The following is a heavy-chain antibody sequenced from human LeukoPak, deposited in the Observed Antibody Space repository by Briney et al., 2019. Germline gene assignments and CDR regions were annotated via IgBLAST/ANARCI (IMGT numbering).Heavy chain of an antibody. D-gene: IGHD2-2*01. Sequence: GGPLRLSCAASGFTFSSYGMHWVRRAPGKGLEWVAVISYDGSNKYYADSVKGRFTISRDNSKNTLYLQMNSLRAEDTAVYYCAREDCSSTSCYYDYWGQGTLVTVSS. CDR3: AREDCSSTSCYYDY. CDR1: GFTFSSYG. J-gene: IGHJ4*02. CDR2: ISYDGSNK. V-gene: IGHV3-30*03.